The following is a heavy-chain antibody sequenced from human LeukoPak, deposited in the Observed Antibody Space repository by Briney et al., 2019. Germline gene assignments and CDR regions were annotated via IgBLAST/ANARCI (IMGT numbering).Heavy chain of an antibody. CDR2: IRSKANSYAT. CDR1: GFTFSGSA. CDR3: TRDTGYCSSTSCYSNYYYMDV. J-gene: IGHJ6*03. D-gene: IGHD2-2*01. Sequence: GGSLSLSCAASGFTFSGSAMHWVRQASGKGLEWVGRIRSKANSYATAYAASVKGRFTISRDDSKNTAYLQMNSLKTEDTAVYYYTRDTGYCSSTSCYSNYYYMDVWGKGTTVTVSS. V-gene: IGHV3-73*01.